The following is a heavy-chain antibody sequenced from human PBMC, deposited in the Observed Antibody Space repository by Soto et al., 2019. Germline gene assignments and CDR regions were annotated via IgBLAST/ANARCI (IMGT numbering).Heavy chain of an antibody. D-gene: IGHD6-13*01. CDR1: GFTFSSYS. J-gene: IGHJ5*02. CDR3: ARHPERIAEIGWFDP. CDR2: ISSSSSTI. V-gene: IGHV3-48*01. Sequence: EVQLVESGGGLVQPGGSLRLSCAASGFTFSSYSMNWVRQAPGKGLEWVSYISSSSSTIYYAGSVKGRFTISRDNPKNSLYLQMNSLRAEDTAVYYCARHPERIAEIGWFDPWGQGTLVTVSS.